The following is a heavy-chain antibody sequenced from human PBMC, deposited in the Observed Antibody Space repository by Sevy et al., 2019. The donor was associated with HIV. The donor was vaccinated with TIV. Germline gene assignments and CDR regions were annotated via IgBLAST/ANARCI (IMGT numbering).Heavy chain of an antibody. V-gene: IGHV3-30*18. D-gene: IGHD1-26*01. Sequence: GGSLRLSCIGSGFSFSYYGIHWVRQSPGKGLDWVALISHDGINEYCADSVKGRFTISRDNSKNTVYLEINSLRNEDTAIYFCANAYSGSYSHSYLYALDVWGQGTTVTVSS. CDR2: ISHDGINE. CDR1: GFSFSYYG. J-gene: IGHJ6*02. CDR3: ANAYSGSYSHSYLYALDV.